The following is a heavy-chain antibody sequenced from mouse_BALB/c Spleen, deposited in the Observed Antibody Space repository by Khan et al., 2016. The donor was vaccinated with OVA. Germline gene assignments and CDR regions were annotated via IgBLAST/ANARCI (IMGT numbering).Heavy chain of an antibody. D-gene: IGHD1-3*01. V-gene: IGHV1-5*01. CDR2: IYPGNSDT. CDR3: ARGGYSSFAY. CDR1: GYTFTSYL. Sequence: EVQLQQPGPVLARPGASVKMSCKASGYTFTSYLIHWVKQRPGQGIEWIGDIYPGNSDTTYNQKFKDKAKLTAGTSANTAYMELSSLTNEDSAVYYCARGGYSSFAYWGQGTLVTVSA. J-gene: IGHJ3*01.